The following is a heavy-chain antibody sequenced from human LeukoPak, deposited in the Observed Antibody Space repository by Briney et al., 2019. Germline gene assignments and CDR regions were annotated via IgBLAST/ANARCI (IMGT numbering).Heavy chain of an antibody. J-gene: IGHJ4*02. Sequence: SETLSLTCTVSGGSISSYYWSWIRQPPGKGLEWIGYIYYSGSTNYNPSLKSRVTISVKTSKNQFSLKLRSVTAADTAVYYCAGKDYYFDYWGQGTLVTVSS. D-gene: IGHD3/OR15-3a*01. V-gene: IGHV4-59*01. CDR1: GGSISSYY. CDR3: AGKDYYFDY. CDR2: IYYSGST.